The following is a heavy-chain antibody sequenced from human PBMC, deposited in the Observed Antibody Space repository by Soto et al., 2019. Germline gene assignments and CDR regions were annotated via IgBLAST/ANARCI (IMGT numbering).Heavy chain of an antibody. CDR3: ARARDFWSGYPYYFDY. D-gene: IGHD3-3*01. CDR2: ISSSSSTI. Sequence: EVQLVESGGGLVQPGGSLRLSCAASGFTFSSYSMNWVRQAPGKGLEWVSYISSSSSTIYYADSVKGRFTISRDNAKNTLHLQMNSLRDEDTAVYYCARARDFWSGYPYYFDYWGQGTLVTVSS. J-gene: IGHJ4*02. V-gene: IGHV3-48*02. CDR1: GFTFSSYS.